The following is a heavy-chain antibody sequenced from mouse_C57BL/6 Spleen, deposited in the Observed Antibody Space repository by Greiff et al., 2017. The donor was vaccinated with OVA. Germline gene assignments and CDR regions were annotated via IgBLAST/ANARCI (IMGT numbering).Heavy chain of an antibody. Sequence: EVQGVESAGGLVQPGRSMKLSCTASGFTFSDYYMAWVRQVPEKGLEWVANINYDGSSTYYLDSLKSRFIISRDNAKNILYLQMSSLKSEDTATYYCATSWDSWFAYWGQGTLVTVSA. J-gene: IGHJ3*01. CDR3: ATSWDSWFAY. CDR2: INYDGSST. D-gene: IGHD4-1*01. CDR1: GFTFSDYY. V-gene: IGHV5-16*01.